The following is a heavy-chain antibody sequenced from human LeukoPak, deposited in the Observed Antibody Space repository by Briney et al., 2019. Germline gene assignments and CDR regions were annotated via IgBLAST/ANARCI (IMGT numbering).Heavy chain of an antibody. Sequence: GESLKISCKVSGYSFTNYWICWVRQMPGTGLEWMGIIYPVYSDTRYSPSFQGQVTISADKSISTDYLQWSSLKASDTAMYYGARRPYSNYGLDYWGQGTLVTVSS. J-gene: IGHJ4*02. D-gene: IGHD4-11*01. V-gene: IGHV5-51*01. CDR2: IYPVYSDT. CDR3: ARRPYSNYGLDY. CDR1: GYSFTNYW.